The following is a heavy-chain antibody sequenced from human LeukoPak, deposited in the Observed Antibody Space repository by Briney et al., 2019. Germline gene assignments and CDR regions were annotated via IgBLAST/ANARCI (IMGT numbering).Heavy chain of an antibody. V-gene: IGHV3-21*01. D-gene: IGHD6-19*01. J-gene: IGHJ4*02. CDR2: ISSRSSYI. CDR3: ARGPRGWFASDY. Sequence: GGFLRLSCAVSGFTFRSYSMNWVRQAPGKGLEWVSSISSRSSYIYYADSVKGRFTISRDDAKNTMYLQMNSLTVEDTAVYYCARGPRGWFASDYWGQGTVVIVSS. CDR1: GFTFRSYS.